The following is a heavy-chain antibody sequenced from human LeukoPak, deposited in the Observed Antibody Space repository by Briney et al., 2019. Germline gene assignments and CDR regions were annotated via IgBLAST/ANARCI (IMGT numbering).Heavy chain of an antibody. CDR1: GGSISSGNYY. CDR2: IYYSGTT. D-gene: IGHD3-9*01. V-gene: IGHV4-30-4*01. CDR3: ARYYFDGYGMDV. Sequence: SETLSLTCIVSGGSISSGNYYWSRIRQPPGKGLGWIGYIYYSGTTYYNPSLKSRVTISVDTSKNHFSLKLSSVTAADTAVYYCARYYFDGYGMDVWGQGTTVTVSS. J-gene: IGHJ6*02.